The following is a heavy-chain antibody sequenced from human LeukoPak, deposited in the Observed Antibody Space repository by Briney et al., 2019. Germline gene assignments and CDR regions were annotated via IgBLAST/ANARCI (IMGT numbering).Heavy chain of an antibody. CDR2: IYSSGNR. CDR1: GFTFSGND. Sequence: GGSLRLSCAASGFTFSGNDMSWVRQAPGKGLEWVSVIYSSGNRYYTDSVEDRFTNSRDNSKNKLYLQMNSLRADDTAVYYCARGDGYNSYYFDYWGEGTVVTVSS. J-gene: IGHJ4*02. D-gene: IGHD5-24*01. CDR3: ARGDGYNSYYFDY. V-gene: IGHV3-53*01.